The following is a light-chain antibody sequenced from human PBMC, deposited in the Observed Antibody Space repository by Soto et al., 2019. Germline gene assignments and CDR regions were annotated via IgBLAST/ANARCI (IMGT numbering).Light chain of an antibody. J-gene: IGKJ1*01. V-gene: IGKV1-5*01. CDR3: QHYNDWPPTWT. CDR2: DAS. CDR1: QSISSW. Sequence: DIQMTQSPSTLSASVGDRVTITCRASQSISSWLAWYQQKPGKAPKLLIYDASSLESGVPSRFSGSGSGTEFTLTISSLQPDDFAVYYCQHYNDWPPTWTLGQGTKV.